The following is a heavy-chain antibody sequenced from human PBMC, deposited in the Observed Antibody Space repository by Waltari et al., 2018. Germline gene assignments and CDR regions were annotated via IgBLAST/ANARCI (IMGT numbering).Heavy chain of an antibody. J-gene: IGHJ3*02. CDR1: GGSFGSGT. Sequence: QVQLVQSGAELKKPGSSVKVSCKASGGSFGSGTLTWLRQAPGQGLDWMGGSVPFLGAANYAQKFQGRVTFTADKSTNTVYMALSNLKSEDTSIYYCARGGTDGDKKTAPLDIWGQGTMVIVS. CDR2: SVPFLGAA. D-gene: IGHD1-1*01. CDR3: ARGGTDGDKKTAPLDI. V-gene: IGHV1-69*10.